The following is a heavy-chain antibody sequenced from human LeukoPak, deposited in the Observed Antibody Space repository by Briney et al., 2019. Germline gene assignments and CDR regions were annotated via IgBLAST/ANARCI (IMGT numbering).Heavy chain of an antibody. Sequence: GGSLRLSCAASGFTFSSYSMNWVRQAPGKGLEWVSAISGSGGSTYYADSVKGRFTISRDNSKNTLYLQMNSLRAEDTAVYYCAKSHSYYDFWSGYSSYAFDIWGQGTMVTVSS. CDR3: AKSHSYYDFWSGYSSYAFDI. V-gene: IGHV3-23*01. CDR2: ISGSGGST. J-gene: IGHJ3*02. D-gene: IGHD3-3*01. CDR1: GFTFSSYS.